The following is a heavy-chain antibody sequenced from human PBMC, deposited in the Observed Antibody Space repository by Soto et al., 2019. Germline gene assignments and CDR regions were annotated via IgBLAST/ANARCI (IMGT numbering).Heavy chain of an antibody. CDR1: GCSFTSCW. Sequence: GEALNITCTGSGCSFTSCWISWGRQMPGKGLEWMGRIDPSDSYTNYSPSFQGHVTISADKSISTAYLQWSSLKASDTAMYYCARLQGRDDYWGQATLVTVSS. V-gene: IGHV5-10-1*01. D-gene: IGHD4-4*01. J-gene: IGHJ4*02. CDR2: IDPSDSYT. CDR3: ARLQGRDDY.